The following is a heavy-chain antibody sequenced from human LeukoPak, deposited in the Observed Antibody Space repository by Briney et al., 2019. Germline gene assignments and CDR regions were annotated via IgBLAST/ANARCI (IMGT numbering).Heavy chain of an antibody. CDR2: FDPEDGET. J-gene: IGHJ4*02. CDR3: ASTYSGSYSSRYYFDY. D-gene: IGHD1-26*01. Sequence: ASVKVSCKVSGYTLTELSMHWVRQAPGKGLEWMGGFDPEDGETIYAQKFQGRVTMTRDTSTSTVYMELSSLRSEDTAVYYCASTYSGSYSSRYYFDYWGQGTLVTVSS. CDR1: GYTLTELS. V-gene: IGHV1-24*01.